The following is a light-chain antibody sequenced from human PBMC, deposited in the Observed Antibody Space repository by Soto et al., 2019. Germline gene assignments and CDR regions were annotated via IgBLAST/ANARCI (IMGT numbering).Light chain of an antibody. CDR3: QQYYSSPLT. J-gene: IGKJ4*01. Sequence: DIVMTQSPDSLAMSLGERATINCKSSQPVLYSSNNKNYLAWYQQKPGQPPKLLIYWASTRESGVPDRFSGSGSGTDFTLTISSLQAEDVAVYYCQQYYSSPLTFGGGTKVEIK. V-gene: IGKV4-1*01. CDR2: WAS. CDR1: QPVLYSSNNKNY.